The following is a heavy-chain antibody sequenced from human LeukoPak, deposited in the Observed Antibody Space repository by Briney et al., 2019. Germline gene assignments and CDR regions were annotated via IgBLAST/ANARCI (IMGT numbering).Heavy chain of an antibody. J-gene: IGHJ5*02. CDR2: IWYDGSNK. CDR3: AKETKKYYYDINWFDP. Sequence: PGGSLRLSCAASGFTFSSYGMHWVRQAPGKGLEWVAVIWYDGSNKYYADSVKGRFTISRDNSKNTPYLQMNSLRAEDTAVYYCAKETKKYYYDINWFDPWGQGTLVTVSS. CDR1: GFTFSSYG. D-gene: IGHD3-22*01. V-gene: IGHV3-33*06.